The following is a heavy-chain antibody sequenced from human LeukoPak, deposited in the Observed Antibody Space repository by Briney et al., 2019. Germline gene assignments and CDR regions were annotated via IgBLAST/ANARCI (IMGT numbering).Heavy chain of an antibody. Sequence: PSETLSLTCTVSGGSISSYYWSWVRQPPGKGLEWIGYIYYSGSTNYNPSLKSRVTISVDTSKNQFSLKLSSVTAADTAVYYCARGGSLGEVFDYWGQGTLVTVSS. V-gene: IGHV4-59*01. CDR3: ARGGSLGEVFDY. J-gene: IGHJ4*02. CDR2: IYYSGST. CDR1: GGSISSYY. D-gene: IGHD3-16*01.